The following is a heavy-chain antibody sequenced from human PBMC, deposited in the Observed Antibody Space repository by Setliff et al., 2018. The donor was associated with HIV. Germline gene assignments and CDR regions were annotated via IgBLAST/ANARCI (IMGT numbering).Heavy chain of an antibody. J-gene: IGHJ6*03. V-gene: IGHV3-74*01. Sequence: GESLKISCAASGFTFSSYWMHWVRQAPGKGLVWVFGMNTDGSSTRYADSVQGRFTISRDTPNHMVYLQMNNLRPEDTALYYCAKDSEAVAVKYYYMDVWGRGTTVTVSS. D-gene: IGHD6-19*01. CDR2: MNTDGSST. CDR1: GFTFSSYW. CDR3: AKDSEAVAVKYYYMDV.